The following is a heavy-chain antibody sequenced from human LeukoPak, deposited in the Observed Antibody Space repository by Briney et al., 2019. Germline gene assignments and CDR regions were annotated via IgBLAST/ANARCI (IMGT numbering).Heavy chain of an antibody. V-gene: IGHV1-8*03. D-gene: IGHD2-2*03. J-gene: IGHJ3*02. CDR2: MNPNSGNT. CDR3: ARGYVENVENAFDI. CDR1: GYTFTSYD. Sequence: ASVKVSCKASGYTFTSYDINWVRQVTGQGLEWMGWMNPNSGNTGYAQKFQGRVTITRNTSISTAYMELSSLRSEDTAVYYCARGYVENVENAFDIWGQGTMVTVSS.